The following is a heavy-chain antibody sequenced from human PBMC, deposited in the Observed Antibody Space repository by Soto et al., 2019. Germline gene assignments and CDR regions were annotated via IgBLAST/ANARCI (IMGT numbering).Heavy chain of an antibody. J-gene: IGHJ6*02. Sequence: GGSLRLSCAASGFTFSSYSMNWVRQAPGKGLEWVSSISSSSSYIYYADSVKGRFTISRDNAKNSLYLQMNSLRAEDTAVYYSGRDFANSITSPYGMDVWGQGTTVTVSS. CDR2: ISSSSSYI. CDR1: GFTFSSYS. V-gene: IGHV3-21*01. CDR3: GRDFANSITSPYGMDV. D-gene: IGHD5-12*01.